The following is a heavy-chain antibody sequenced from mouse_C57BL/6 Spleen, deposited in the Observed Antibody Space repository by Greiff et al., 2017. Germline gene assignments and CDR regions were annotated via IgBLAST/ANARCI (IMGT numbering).Heavy chain of an antibody. CDR1: GFTFSSYA. V-gene: IGHV5-4*01. J-gene: IGHJ1*03. CDR3: ARDRGETGYWYFDV. CDR2: ISDGGSYT. D-gene: IGHD4-1*01. Sequence: EVHLVESGGGLVKPGGSLKLSCAASGFTFSSYAMSWVRQTPEKRLEWVATISDGGSYTYYPDNVKGRFTISRDNAKNNLYLQMSHLKSEDTAMYYCARDRGETGYWYFDVWGTGTTVTVSS.